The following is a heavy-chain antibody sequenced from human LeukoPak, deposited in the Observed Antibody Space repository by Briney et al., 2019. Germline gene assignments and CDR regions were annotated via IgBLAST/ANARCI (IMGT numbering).Heavy chain of an antibody. CDR2: VSAYNGNT. CDR1: GYAFTSYG. D-gene: IGHD3-9*01. Sequence: GASVTVSCKASGYAFTSYGFSWVRQAPGQGLEWMGWVSAYNGNTNYAQKVQGRVTMTTDTSTSTAYMELRSLRSDDTAVYYCARGGDILTDHYKGLDYWGLGTPVTVSS. V-gene: IGHV1-18*01. CDR3: ARGGDILTDHYKGLDY. J-gene: IGHJ4*02.